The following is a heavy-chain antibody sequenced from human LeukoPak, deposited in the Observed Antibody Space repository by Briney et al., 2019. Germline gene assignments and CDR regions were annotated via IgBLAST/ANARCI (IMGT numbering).Heavy chain of an antibody. D-gene: IGHD6-13*01. J-gene: IGHJ5*02. CDR3: ARDSYSSSWLDP. Sequence: SVKVSCKASGYTFTGYYMHWVRQAPGQGLEWMGRIIPIFGTANYAQKFQGRVTITTDESTSTAYMELSSLRSEDTAVYYCARDSYSSSWLDPWGQGTLVTVSS. CDR2: IIPIFGTA. V-gene: IGHV1-69*05. CDR1: GYTFTGYY.